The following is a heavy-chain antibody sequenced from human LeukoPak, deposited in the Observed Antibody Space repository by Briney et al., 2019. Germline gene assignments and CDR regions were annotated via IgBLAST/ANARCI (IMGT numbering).Heavy chain of an antibody. CDR3: AREQHIVVVTAILDY. D-gene: IGHD2-21*02. CDR2: INAGNGNT. V-gene: IGHV1-3*01. J-gene: IGHJ4*02. Sequence: AASVKVSCKASGYTFTSYAMHWVRQAPGQRLEWMGWINAGNGNTKYSQKFQGRVTITRDTSASTAYMELRSLRSDDTAVYYCAREQHIVVVTAILDYWGQGTLVTVSS. CDR1: GYTFTSYA.